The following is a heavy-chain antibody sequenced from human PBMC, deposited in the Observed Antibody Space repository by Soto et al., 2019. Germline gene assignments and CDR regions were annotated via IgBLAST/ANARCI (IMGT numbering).Heavy chain of an antibody. V-gene: IGHV3-30-3*01. CDR2: ISYDGSNK. D-gene: IGHD3-22*01. CDR3: ARDSTYYSRGFVCAY. Sequence: QVQLVESGGGVVQPGRSLRLSCAASGFTFSSYAMHWVRQAPGKGLEWVAVISYDGSNKYYADSVKGRFTISRDNSKNTLYLQMTSLRAEDTAVYYGARDSTYYSRGFVCAYWGQGTLVTVSS. J-gene: IGHJ4*02. CDR1: GFTFSSYA.